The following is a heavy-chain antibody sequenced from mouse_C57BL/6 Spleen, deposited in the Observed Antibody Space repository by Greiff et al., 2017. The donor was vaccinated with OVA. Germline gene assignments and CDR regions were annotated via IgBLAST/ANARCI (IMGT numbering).Heavy chain of an antibody. CDR1: GYTFTSYW. V-gene: IGHV1-55*01. Sequence: QVQLQQPGAELVKPGASVKMSCKASGYTFTSYWITWVKQRPGQGLEWIGDIYPGSGSTNYNEKFKSKATLTVDTSSSTAYMQLSSLTSEDSAVYYCARRNVYYGNYYYAMDYWGQGTSVTVSS. J-gene: IGHJ4*01. CDR2: IYPGSGST. D-gene: IGHD2-1*01. CDR3: ARRNVYYGNYYYAMDY.